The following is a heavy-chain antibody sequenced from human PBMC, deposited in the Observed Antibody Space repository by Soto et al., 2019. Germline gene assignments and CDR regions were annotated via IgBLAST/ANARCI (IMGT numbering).Heavy chain of an antibody. CDR3: ANTYSGSTPYFQH. D-gene: IGHD1-26*01. CDR2: ISGSGGST. V-gene: IGHV3-23*01. J-gene: IGHJ1*01. CDR1: GFTFSSYA. Sequence: GGSLRLSCAASGFTFSSYAMSWVRQAPGKGLEWVSAISGSGGSTYYADSMKGRFTISRDNSKNTLYLQMNSLRAEDTAVYYCANTYSGSTPYFQHWGQGTLVTVSS.